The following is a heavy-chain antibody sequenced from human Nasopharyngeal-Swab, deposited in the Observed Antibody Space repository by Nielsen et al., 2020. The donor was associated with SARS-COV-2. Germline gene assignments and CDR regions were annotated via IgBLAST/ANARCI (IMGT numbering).Heavy chain of an antibody. D-gene: IGHD1-26*01. Sequence: GGSLRLSCAASGFTFSSYAMHWVRQAPGKGLEWVAVISYDGSNKYYADSVKGRFTISRDNSKNTLYLQMNSLRAEDTAVYYCAKDLNVEATRDAFDMWGQGTMVTVSS. V-gene: IGHV3-30-3*01. CDR3: AKDLNVEATRDAFDM. CDR1: GFTFSSYA. J-gene: IGHJ3*02. CDR2: ISYDGSNK.